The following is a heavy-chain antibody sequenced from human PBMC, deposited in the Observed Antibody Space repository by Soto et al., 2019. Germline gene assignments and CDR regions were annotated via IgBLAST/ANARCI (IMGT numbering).Heavy chain of an antibody. CDR2: IIPVFGTT. J-gene: IGHJ4*02. V-gene: IGHV1-69*01. D-gene: IGHD1-26*01. Sequence: QERLVQSGAEVKKPGSSMKISCKASGGLFSSFAISWVRQAPGRGLEWMGGIIPVFGTTNYAQKFQDRVTITADESTNTAYMELSSLRYEDTAIDYCAMGGSPYVWFNEFWGQGALVTVTS. CDR1: GGLFSSFA. CDR3: AMGGSPYVWFNEF.